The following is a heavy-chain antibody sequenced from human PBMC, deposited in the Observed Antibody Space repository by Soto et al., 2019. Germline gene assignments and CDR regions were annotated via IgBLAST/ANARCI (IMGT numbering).Heavy chain of an antibody. D-gene: IGHD6-19*01. CDR2: ITWNSGSI. V-gene: IGHV3-9*01. J-gene: IGHJ4*01. Sequence: EVQLVESGGGLVQPGRSLKLSCAASGFTFHDYAMHWVRQGQGKGLEWVSGITWNSGSIDYADSVKGRFTISRDNDKNSLYLQMNSLRPEDTALYYCAKDIREYSSGWTYFDYWGHGTLVTVSS. CDR1: GFTFHDYA. CDR3: AKDIREYSSGWTYFDY.